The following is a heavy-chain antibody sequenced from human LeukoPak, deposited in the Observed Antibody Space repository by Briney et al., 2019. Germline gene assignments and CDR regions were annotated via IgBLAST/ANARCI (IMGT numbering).Heavy chain of an antibody. J-gene: IGHJ4*02. Sequence: GASVKVSCKASGYTFTSYDINRVRQATGQGLEWMGWMNPNSGNTGYAQKFQGRVTMTRNTSISTAYMELSSLRSEDTAVYYCARGPWIGYCSGGSCYWFDYWGQGTLVTVSS. CDR2: MNPNSGNT. CDR3: ARGPWIGYCSGGSCYWFDY. D-gene: IGHD2-15*01. V-gene: IGHV1-8*01. CDR1: GYTFTSYD.